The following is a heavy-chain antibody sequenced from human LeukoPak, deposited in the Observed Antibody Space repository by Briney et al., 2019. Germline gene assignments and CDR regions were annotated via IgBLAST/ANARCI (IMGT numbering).Heavy chain of an antibody. J-gene: IGHJ4*02. CDR1: GGSFSGYY. V-gene: IGHV4-34*01. D-gene: IGHD3-3*01. CDR3: VRTGFWSGYHKD. CDR2: INHSGST. Sequence: TSSETLSLTCAVYGGSFSGYYWSWIRQPPGKGLEWIGEINHSGSTNYNPSLKSRVTISVDTSKNQFSLKLSSVTAADTAVYYCVRTGFWSGYHKDWGQGTLVTVSS.